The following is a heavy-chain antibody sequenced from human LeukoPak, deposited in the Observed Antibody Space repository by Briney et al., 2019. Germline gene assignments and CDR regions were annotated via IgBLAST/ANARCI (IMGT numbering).Heavy chain of an antibody. CDR2: IYYSGST. CDR1: GGSISSYY. CDR3: ARRSKVAGRYYYYYYYMDV. J-gene: IGHJ6*03. Sequence: SETLSLTCTVSGGSISSYYWSWIRQPPGKGLEWIGYIYYSGSTNYNPSLKSRVTISVDTSKNQFSLKLSSVTAADTAVYYCARRSKVAGRYYYYYYYMDVWGKGTTVTISS. D-gene: IGHD6-19*01. V-gene: IGHV4-59*12.